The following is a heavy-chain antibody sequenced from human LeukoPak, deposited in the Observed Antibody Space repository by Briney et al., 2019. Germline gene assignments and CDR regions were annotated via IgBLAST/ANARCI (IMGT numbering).Heavy chain of an antibody. CDR1: GFTFSSHA. J-gene: IGHJ4*02. Sequence: GGSLRLSCAASGFTFSSHAMHWVRQAPGKGLEWVAVVSYGGSKKYYADSVKSRFTISRENSKNTLFLQMNSLRVEDTAVYYCAKDSTSTAAGSTYFDYWGQGALVTVFS. V-gene: IGHV3-30*18. D-gene: IGHD6-13*01. CDR2: VSYGGSKK. CDR3: AKDSTSTAAGSTYFDY.